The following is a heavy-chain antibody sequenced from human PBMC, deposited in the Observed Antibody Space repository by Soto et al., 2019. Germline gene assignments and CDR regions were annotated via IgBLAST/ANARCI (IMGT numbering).Heavy chain of an antibody. J-gene: IGHJ4*02. CDR2: IWYDGSNT. Sequence: PWCSLRLSCAASGFIFSSSGMHWVRQAPGKGLEWVAHIWYDGSNTYYADSVKGRFTISRDNSRNTLYLQMNSLRAEDTAVYHCVRDLLGSGGHFDYWGQGTPVTVSS. CDR3: VRDLLGSGGHFDY. CDR1: GFIFSSSG. V-gene: IGHV3-33*01. D-gene: IGHD7-27*01.